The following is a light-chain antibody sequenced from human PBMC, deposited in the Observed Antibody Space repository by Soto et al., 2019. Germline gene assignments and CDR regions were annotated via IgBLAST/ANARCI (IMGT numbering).Light chain of an antibody. V-gene: IGKV1-39*01. CDR3: QQSHDSPRT. J-gene: IGKJ1*01. CDR2: TAS. CDR1: QSIGTY. Sequence: DIQMTQSPSSLSASIGDRVTITCRASQSIGTYLNWYQHKPGKGPKLLIYTASTLYSGVPSRFSGSGSGTDFTLTISSLQPEDFATYYCQQSHDSPRTFGQGTKVEIK.